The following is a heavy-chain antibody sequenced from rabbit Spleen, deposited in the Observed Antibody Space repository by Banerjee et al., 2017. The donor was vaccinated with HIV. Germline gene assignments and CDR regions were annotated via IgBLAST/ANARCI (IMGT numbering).Heavy chain of an antibody. Sequence: QSLEESGGGLVKPGGTLTLTCIASGVSFSGDSYMCWVRQAPGKGLEWIACIDIGSSGFTYFASWAKGRFTISKTSSTTVTLQMTSLTAADTATYFCARDLDGVIGWNFGWWGQGTLVTVS. CDR3: ARDLDGVIGWNFGW. CDR2: IDIGSSGFT. V-gene: IGHV1S40*01. CDR1: GVSFSGDSY. D-gene: IGHD4-1*01. J-gene: IGHJ3*01.